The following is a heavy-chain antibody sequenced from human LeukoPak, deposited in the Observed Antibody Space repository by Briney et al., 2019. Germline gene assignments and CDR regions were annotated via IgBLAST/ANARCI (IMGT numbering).Heavy chain of an antibody. V-gene: IGHV4-39*07. D-gene: IGHD1-26*01. Sequence: SETLSLTCTVSGGSISSSSYYWGWIRQPPGKGLEWIGSIYYSGSTYYNPSLKSRVTISVDTSKNQFSLKLSSVTAADTAVYYCARLIVGATTDWYFDLWGRGTLVTVSS. J-gene: IGHJ2*01. CDR3: ARLIVGATTDWYFDL. CDR2: IYYSGST. CDR1: GGSISSSSYY.